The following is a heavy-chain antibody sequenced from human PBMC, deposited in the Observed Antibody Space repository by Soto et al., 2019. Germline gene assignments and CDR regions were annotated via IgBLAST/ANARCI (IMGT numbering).Heavy chain of an antibody. CDR2: INHSGST. V-gene: IGHV4-34*01. CDR1: GGSFSGYY. CDR3: AREVATNAFDI. D-gene: IGHD5-12*01. J-gene: IGHJ3*02. Sequence: SETLSLPCAVYGGSFSGYYWSWIRQPPGKGLEWIGEINHSGSTNYNPSLKSRVTISVDTSKNQFSLKLSSVTAADTAVYYCAREVATNAFDIWGQGTMVTVSS.